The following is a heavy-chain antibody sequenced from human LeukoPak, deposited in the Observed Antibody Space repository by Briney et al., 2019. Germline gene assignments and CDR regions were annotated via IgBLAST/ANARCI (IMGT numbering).Heavy chain of an antibody. J-gene: IGHJ4*02. D-gene: IGHD2-8*02. CDR1: GFTFNTYA. V-gene: IGHV3-30*03. Sequence: GGSLRLSCAASGFTFNTYAMHWVRQAPGKGLEWVAVMSFDGSYKHYADSVKGRLTISRDNSKSTLYVQMNSLRVEDTAVYYCARDLHCAGGECYYGLMYWGQGTLVVVSS. CDR2: MSFDGSYK. CDR3: ARDLHCAGGECYYGLMY.